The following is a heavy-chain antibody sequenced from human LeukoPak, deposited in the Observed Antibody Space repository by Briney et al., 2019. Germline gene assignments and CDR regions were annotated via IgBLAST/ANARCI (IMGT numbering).Heavy chain of an antibody. J-gene: IGHJ4*02. CDR3: ARDHPSPRIPPAE. D-gene: IGHD6-13*01. V-gene: IGHV1-69*05. CDR2: IIPIFGTA. CDR1: GGTFSSYA. Sequence: SVKVSCKASGGTFSSYAISWVRQAPGQGLEWMGGIIPIFGTANYAQKFQGRVTITTDESTSTAYMELSSLRSEDTAVYYCARDHPSPRIPPAEWGQGTLVTVSS.